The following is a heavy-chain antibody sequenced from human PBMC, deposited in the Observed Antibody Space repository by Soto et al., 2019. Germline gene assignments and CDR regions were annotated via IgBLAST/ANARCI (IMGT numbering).Heavy chain of an antibody. CDR1: GGSFSGYY. Sequence: QVQLQQWGAGLLKPSETLSLTCAVYGGSFSGYYWSWIRQPPGKGLEWIGEINQSGSTNYNPSLKSRVIISVDTSKNQFSLKLSSVTAADTAVHYCARTYSSSWSPFEYWGQGTLVTVSS. V-gene: IGHV4-34*01. CDR3: ARTYSSSWSPFEY. CDR2: INQSGST. D-gene: IGHD6-13*01. J-gene: IGHJ4*02.